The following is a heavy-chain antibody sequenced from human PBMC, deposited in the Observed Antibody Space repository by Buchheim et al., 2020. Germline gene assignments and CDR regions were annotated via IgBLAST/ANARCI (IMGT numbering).Heavy chain of an antibody. J-gene: IGHJ4*02. CDR2: IRGSDGGT. V-gene: IGHV3-23*04. Sequence: EVQLVESGGGLVQPGGSLRLSCVASGFTFSSYAMNWVRQAPGKGLEWVSVIRGSDGGTYYAGSVKGRFTIPRVNSNNTLYLQMNSLRAEDTAVYYCAKGYRDGYNPFDYWGRGTL. CDR3: AKGYRDGYNPFDY. CDR1: GFTFSSYA. D-gene: IGHD5-24*01.